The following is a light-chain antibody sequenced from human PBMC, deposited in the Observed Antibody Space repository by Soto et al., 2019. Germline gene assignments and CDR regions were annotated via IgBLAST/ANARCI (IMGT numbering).Light chain of an antibody. V-gene: IGLV8-61*01. Sequence: QTVVTQEPSLSVSPGGTVTLTCALSSASVSTNYYPAWYQQAPGQAPRTLIYNTYTRSSGVPDRFSGSILGTKAALTITGAQADDESDYYCVLYMGRGTWVFGGGTQLTVL. J-gene: IGLJ3*02. CDR1: SASVSTNYY. CDR3: VLYMGRGTWV. CDR2: NTY.